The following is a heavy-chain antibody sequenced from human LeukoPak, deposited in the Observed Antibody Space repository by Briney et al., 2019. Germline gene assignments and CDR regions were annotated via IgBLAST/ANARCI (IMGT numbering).Heavy chain of an antibody. CDR2: IYYSGST. CDR1: GGSISSSSYY. Sequence: PSETLSLTCTVSGGSISSSSYYWGWIRQPPGKGLEWIGSIYYSGSTYYNPSLKSRVTISVDTSKNQFSLKLSSVTAADTAVYYCARLNAEYGSGSYYFDYWGQGTLVTVSS. D-gene: IGHD3-10*01. J-gene: IGHJ4*02. V-gene: IGHV4-39*01. CDR3: ARLNAEYGSGSYYFDY.